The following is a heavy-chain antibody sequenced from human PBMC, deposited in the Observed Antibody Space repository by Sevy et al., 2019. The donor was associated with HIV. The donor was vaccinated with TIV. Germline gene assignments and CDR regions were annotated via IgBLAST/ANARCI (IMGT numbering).Heavy chain of an antibody. CDR1: GYTFTSYG. D-gene: IGHD3-10*01. J-gene: IGHJ3*02. Sequence: ASVKVSCKASGYTFTSYGISWVRQAPGQGLEWMGGISAYNGNSNYAQKLQGRVTMTTDTSTSTANMELSSMRSDDTAVYYSASDDDSAWGIVRGDDFDIWGQGTMVTVSS. V-gene: IGHV1-18*01. CDR3: ASDDDSAWGIVRGDDFDI. CDR2: ISAYNGNS.